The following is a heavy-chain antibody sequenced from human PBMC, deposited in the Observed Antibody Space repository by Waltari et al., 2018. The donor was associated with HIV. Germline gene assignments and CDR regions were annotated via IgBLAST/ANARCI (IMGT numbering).Heavy chain of an antibody. CDR3: ARVIYYYGSGSYCDY. J-gene: IGHJ4*02. CDR1: GDSISSGAYY. D-gene: IGHD3-10*01. Sequence: QVQLQESGPGLVQSSQTLSLTCTVSGDSISSGAYYWSWIRQHPGKGLEWIGYIYYSGRTYSNPSLKSRITILVDTSKKQFSLKCSSVTAADTAVYYGARVIYYYGSGSYCDYWGQGILVTVSS. CDR2: IYYSGRT. V-gene: IGHV4-31*03.